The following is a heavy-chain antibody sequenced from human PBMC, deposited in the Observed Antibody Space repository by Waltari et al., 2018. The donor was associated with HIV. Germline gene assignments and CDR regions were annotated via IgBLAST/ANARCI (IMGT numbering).Heavy chain of an antibody. CDR3: ARARQLISNTDVGYRYDYPLDY. CDR2: ISNDGNDK. J-gene: IGHJ4*02. D-gene: IGHD5-18*01. CDR1: GFTFSNYQ. V-gene: IGHV3-30*07. Sequence: QVKMVESGGAVVQARRSLRISCVDAGFTFSNYQMYCVRDSPGKGLEWLAVISNDGNDKNYADSVWGRFTISRDHSTKTLYLQMNSLRDEDTAVYFCARARQLISNTDVGYRYDYPLDYWGQGTLVTVSS.